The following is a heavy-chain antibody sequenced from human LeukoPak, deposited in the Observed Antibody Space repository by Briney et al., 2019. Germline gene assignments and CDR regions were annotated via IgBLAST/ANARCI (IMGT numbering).Heavy chain of an antibody. CDR2: ISSSGSTI. CDR3: ARDNLYYDILTGYDY. J-gene: IGHJ4*02. D-gene: IGHD3-9*01. CDR1: GFTFSSYE. V-gene: IGHV3-48*03. Sequence: GGSLRLSCAASGFTFSSYEMNWVRQAPGKGLEWVSHISSSGSTIYYADSVKGRFTISRDNAKNSLYLQMNSLRAEDTAVYYCARDNLYYDILTGYDYWGQGTLVTVSS.